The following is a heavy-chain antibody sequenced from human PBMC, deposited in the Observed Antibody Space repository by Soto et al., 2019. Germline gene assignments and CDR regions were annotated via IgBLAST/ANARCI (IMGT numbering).Heavy chain of an antibody. V-gene: IGHV3-23*01. CDR3: AKERLGRGIDY. CDR1: GFTFSNYA. J-gene: IGHJ4*02. CDR2: VNNGGGGT. Sequence: VLLLDSGGGLVQPGGSLRLSCAASGFTFSNYAMTWVRQATGKGQEWISTVNNGGGGTYYADSVKGRFTISRDNSKNTLYLQVSSLRAEDTAVYYCAKERLGRGIDYWGQGILVTVSS. D-gene: IGHD3-10*01.